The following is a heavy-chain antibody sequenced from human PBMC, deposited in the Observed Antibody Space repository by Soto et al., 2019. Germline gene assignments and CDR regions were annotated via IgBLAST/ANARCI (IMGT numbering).Heavy chain of an antibody. CDR3: ERWKRKGAADAFDI. Sequence: SETLSLTCTVSGGSISSYYWSWIRQPPGKGLEWIGYIYYSESTNYNPSLKSRVTISVDTSKNQFSLKLSSVTAADTAVYYCERWKRKGAADAFDIWGQGTMVTVSS. CDR1: GGSISSYY. V-gene: IGHV4-59*01. D-gene: IGHD1-1*01. J-gene: IGHJ3*02. CDR2: IYYSEST.